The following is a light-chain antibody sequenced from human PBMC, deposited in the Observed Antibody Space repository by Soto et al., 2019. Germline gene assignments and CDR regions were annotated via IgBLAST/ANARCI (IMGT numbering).Light chain of an antibody. Sequence: EIVLTQSPGTLSLSPGERATLSCRASQSVTSTHLAWYQQKPGQAPRLLIYAASSRATGIPDRFSGSGSGTGFSLTISRLEPEDFAVYYCQQYGSSPWTFGQGTTVEIK. CDR2: AAS. CDR1: QSVTSTH. V-gene: IGKV3-20*01. CDR3: QQYGSSPWT. J-gene: IGKJ1*01.